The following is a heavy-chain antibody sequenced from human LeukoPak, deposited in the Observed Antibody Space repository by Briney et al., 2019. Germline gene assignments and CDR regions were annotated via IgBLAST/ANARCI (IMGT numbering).Heavy chain of an antibody. Sequence: GGSLRLSCAASGFTFSTYSMNWVRQAPGKGLGWVSSISSSSYIYYADSVKGRFTISRDNSKNTLYLQMNSLRAEDTAVYYCAKDRGSGWPNAFDIWGQGTMVTVSS. CDR2: ISSSSYI. CDR3: AKDRGSGWPNAFDI. D-gene: IGHD6-19*01. J-gene: IGHJ3*02. CDR1: GFTFSTYS. V-gene: IGHV3-21*04.